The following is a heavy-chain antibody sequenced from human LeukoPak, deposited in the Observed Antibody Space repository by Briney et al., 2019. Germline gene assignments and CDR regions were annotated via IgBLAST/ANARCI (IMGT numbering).Heavy chain of an antibody. Sequence: GSLRLSCAASGFTFSRYWMSWVRQAPGKGLEWIGSIYHDGRIDYNPSLKSRVTISRDTSNDQFSLKLSSVTAADTAMYYCARDTSPGITGTYWGQGTLVTVSS. CDR1: GFTFSRYW. V-gene: IGHV4-38-2*02. D-gene: IGHD1-20*01. CDR2: IYHDGRI. J-gene: IGHJ4*02. CDR3: ARDTSPGITGTY.